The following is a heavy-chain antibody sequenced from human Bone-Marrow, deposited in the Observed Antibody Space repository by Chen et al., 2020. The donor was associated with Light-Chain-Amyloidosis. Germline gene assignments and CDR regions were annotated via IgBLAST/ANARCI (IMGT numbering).Heavy chain of an antibody. CDR1: GGSFSGYY. CDR2: INHCGST. D-gene: IGHD3-3*01. V-gene: IGHV4-34*01. Sequence: QVQLQQWGAGLLKLSETLSLTCAVYGGSFSGYYWSWNRQPPGKGLEWIGEINHCGSTNYNPSLKSRVTISVDTSKNQFSLKLSSVTAADTALYYCARGTHYDFWSGYYYYYMDVWGKGTTVTVSS. J-gene: IGHJ6*03. CDR3: ARGTHYDFWSGYYYYYMDV.